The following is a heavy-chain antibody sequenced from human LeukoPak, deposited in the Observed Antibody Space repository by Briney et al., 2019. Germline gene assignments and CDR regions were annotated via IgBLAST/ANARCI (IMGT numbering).Heavy chain of an antibody. D-gene: IGHD3-10*01. CDR1: GFTFRNYV. CDR3: AREGYYGSGSPPSLYFDY. V-gene: IGHV3-30-3*01. J-gene: IGHJ4*02. CDR2: TSSDLNVK. Sequence: GSLRLSCSASGFTFRNYVIHWVRQAPGKGLEWVAVTSSDLNVKLYADSVKGRFTISRDNSRSTLYLQMNSLRPEDTAIYYCAREGYYGSGSPPSLYFDYWGQGTLVTVSS.